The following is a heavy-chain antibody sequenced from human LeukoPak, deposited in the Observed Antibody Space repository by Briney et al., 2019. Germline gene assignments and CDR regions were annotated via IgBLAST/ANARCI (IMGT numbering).Heavy chain of an antibody. CDR3: ARSRYFDWSSSPPYYFDY. V-gene: IGHV1-2*02. Sequence: ASVKVSCKASGYTFTGYYMHWVRQAPGQGLEWMGWINPNSGGTNYAQKFQGRVTMTRDTSISTAYMELSRLRSDDTAVYYCARSRYFDWSSSPPYYFDYWGLGTVVTVSS. J-gene: IGHJ4*02. D-gene: IGHD3-9*01. CDR2: INPNSGGT. CDR1: GYTFTGYY.